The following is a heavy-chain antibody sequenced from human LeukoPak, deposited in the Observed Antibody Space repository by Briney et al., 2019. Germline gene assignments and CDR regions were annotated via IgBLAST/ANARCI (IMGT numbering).Heavy chain of an antibody. J-gene: IGHJ4*02. CDR1: GGSISNYY. D-gene: IGHD6-19*01. CDR2: IYHSGST. Sequence: SETLSLTCTVSGGSISNYYWGWIRQPPGKGLEWIGSIYHSGSTYYNPSLKSRVTISIDTSKKQFSLKLSSVSAADTAVYYCARVGGGSGPYYFDYWGQGTLVTVSS. V-gene: IGHV4-38-2*02. CDR3: ARVGGGSGPYYFDY.